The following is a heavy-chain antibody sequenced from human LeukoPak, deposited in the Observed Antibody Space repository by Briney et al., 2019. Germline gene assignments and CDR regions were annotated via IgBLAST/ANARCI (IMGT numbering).Heavy chain of an antibody. J-gene: IGHJ5*02. D-gene: IGHD3-3*01. CDR2: ISSSSSYI. Sequence: GGSLRLSCAASGFTFSSYSMNWVRQAPGKGLEWVSSISSSSSYIYYADSVKGRFTISRDNSKNTLYLQMNSLRAEDTAVYYCAKDKDFWAHRGWFNPWGQGTLVTVSS. CDR3: AKDKDFWAHRGWFNP. V-gene: IGHV3-21*04. CDR1: GFTFSSYS.